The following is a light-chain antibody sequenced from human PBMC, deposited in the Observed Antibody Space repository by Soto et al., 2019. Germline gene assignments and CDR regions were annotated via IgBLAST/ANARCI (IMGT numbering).Light chain of an antibody. CDR1: QSVSSTF. Sequence: EIVLTQSPGTLSLSPVERATLSCRASQSVSSTFLAWYQQKPGQAPRLLIYAASSRATGIPDRFSGSGSGTDFTLTISRLEPEDFAVYDGQQYGSSLFSFGPGTKVDIK. V-gene: IGKV3-20*01. CDR2: AAS. J-gene: IGKJ3*01. CDR3: QQYGSSLFS.